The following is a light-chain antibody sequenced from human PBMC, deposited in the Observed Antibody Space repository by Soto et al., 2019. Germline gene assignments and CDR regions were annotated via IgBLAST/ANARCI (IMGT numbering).Light chain of an antibody. V-gene: IGKV3-11*01. J-gene: IGKJ5*01. Sequence: EIVLTQSPATLSLSPVERATLSCRASPSVPNYLAWYQQKPGQAPRLLIYGAFNRATGIPARFSGSGSGADFTLTISSLEPEDFAVYYCQQRNIWPPVTFGQGTRLENK. CDR2: GAF. CDR1: PSVPNY. CDR3: QQRNIWPPVT.